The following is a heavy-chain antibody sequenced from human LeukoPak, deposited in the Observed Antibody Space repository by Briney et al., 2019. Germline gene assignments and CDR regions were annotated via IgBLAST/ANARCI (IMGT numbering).Heavy chain of an antibody. V-gene: IGHV4-4*07. CDR3: ARDTADSSGWYWGVGMDV. Sequence: SETLSLTCTVSGGSISSYYWSWIRQPAGKGLEWIGRIYTSGSTNYNPSLKSRVTMSVDTSKNPFSLKLSSVTAADTAVYYCARDTADSSGWYWGVGMDVWGQGTTVTVFS. CDR1: GGSISSYY. J-gene: IGHJ6*02. CDR2: IYTSGST. D-gene: IGHD6-19*01.